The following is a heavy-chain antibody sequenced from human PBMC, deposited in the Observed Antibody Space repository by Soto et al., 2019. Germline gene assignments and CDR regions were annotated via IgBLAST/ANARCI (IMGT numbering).Heavy chain of an antibody. D-gene: IGHD2-15*01. CDR3: VQGGWLDV. Sequence: EVQLLESGGGLVQPGGSLRLACAASGFSLSNYEMTWARQAPGKGLEWVAFINPSSGTTHYADSVKGRFTISRDNYKATLYLQLSSLRGEDSAVYNCVQGGWLDVWRQATTVTVSS. J-gene: IGHJ6*02. V-gene: IGHV3-23*01. CDR2: INPSSGTT. CDR1: GFSLSNYE.